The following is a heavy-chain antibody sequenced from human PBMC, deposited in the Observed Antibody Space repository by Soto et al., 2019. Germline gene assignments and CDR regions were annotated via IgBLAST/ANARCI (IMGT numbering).Heavy chain of an antibody. D-gene: IGHD1-7*01. CDR3: AKVSRKGWKYGDY. V-gene: IGHV3-30*18. CDR1: GFTFSSYG. CDR2: ISYDGSNK. J-gene: IGHJ4*02. Sequence: GGSLRLSCAASGFTFSSYGMHWVRQAPGKGLEWVAVISYDGSNKYYADSVKGRFTISRDNSKNTLYLQMNSLRAEDTAVYYCAKVSRKGWKYGDYWGQGTLVTVSS.